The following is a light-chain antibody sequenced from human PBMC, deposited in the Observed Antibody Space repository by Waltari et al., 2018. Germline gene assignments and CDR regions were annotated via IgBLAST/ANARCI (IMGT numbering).Light chain of an antibody. CDR1: SSNIGSNT. V-gene: IGLV1-44*01. Sequence: QSLLTQPPSASGSPGPRVTISCSGRSSNIGSNTVNWYQRLAGTAPKLLIYSNNHRPSGVPERFSGSKSGTSATLAIGGLQAEDEADYYCAVWDDSRNGVVFGGGTKLTVL. J-gene: IGLJ2*01. CDR3: AVWDDSRNGVV. CDR2: SNN.